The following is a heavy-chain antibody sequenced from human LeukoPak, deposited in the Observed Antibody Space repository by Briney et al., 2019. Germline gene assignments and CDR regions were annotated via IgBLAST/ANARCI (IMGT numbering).Heavy chain of an antibody. D-gene: IGHD6-6*01. CDR2: ISWNGGTI. Sequence: GGSLRLSCVASGFTFSTYDMQCVRQAPGKGLEWVSGISWNGGTIDYADSVKGRFTISRDNAKNSLYLQMNSLRPEDMALYYCAKGPTYSSSSLFDYWGRESWSPSPQ. CDR3: AKGPTYSSSSLFDY. J-gene: IGHJ4*02. V-gene: IGHV3-9*03. CDR1: GFTFSTYD.